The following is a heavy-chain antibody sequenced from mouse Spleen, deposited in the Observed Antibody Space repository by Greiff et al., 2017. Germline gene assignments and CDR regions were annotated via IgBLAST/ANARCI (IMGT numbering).Heavy chain of an antibody. CDR1: GYTFTSYG. V-gene: IGHV1-81*01. J-gene: IGHJ4*01. Sequence: QVQLQQSGAELARPGASVKLSCTASGYTFTSYGISWVKQRTGQGLEWIGEIYPRSGNTYYNEKFKGKATLTADKSSSTAYMELRSLTSEDSAVYFCAGLGSSRGAMDYWGQGTSGTVSS. D-gene: IGHD2-10*02. CDR2: IYPRSGNT. CDR3: AGLGSSRGAMDY.